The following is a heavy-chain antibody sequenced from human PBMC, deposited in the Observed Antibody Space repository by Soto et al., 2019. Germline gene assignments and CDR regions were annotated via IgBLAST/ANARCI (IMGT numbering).Heavy chain of an antibody. V-gene: IGHV3-23*01. CDR1: GFTFSSYA. CDR3: ARTPDGIAVAVLWYFDL. Sequence: EVQLLESGGGLVQPGGSLRLSCAASGFTFSSYAMSWVRQAPGKGLEWVSGISGSGGSTYYADSVKGRFTISRDNSKNTLYLQMNILRVEDTAVYYCARTPDGIAVAVLWYFDLWGRGTLVTVSS. CDR2: ISGSGGST. D-gene: IGHD6-19*01. J-gene: IGHJ2*01.